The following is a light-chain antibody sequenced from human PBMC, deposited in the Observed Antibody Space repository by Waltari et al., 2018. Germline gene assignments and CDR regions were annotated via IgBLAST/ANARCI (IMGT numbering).Light chain of an antibody. CDR1: SSAVGVYNY. CDR2: DVS. Sequence: QSALTQPASVSGSPGQSITIPCTGTSSAVGVYNYVAWYQQSPGKAPKLILFDVSRWPSGVSNRFSGSKSGNTASLTISGLQAEDEADYYCSSYTTTSAIIFGGGTTLTVL. J-gene: IGLJ2*01. CDR3: SSYTTTSAII. V-gene: IGLV2-14*03.